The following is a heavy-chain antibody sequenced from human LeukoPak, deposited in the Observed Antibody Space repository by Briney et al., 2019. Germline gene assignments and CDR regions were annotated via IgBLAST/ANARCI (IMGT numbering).Heavy chain of an antibody. Sequence: GGSLRLSHGASGFTPSKYCLNCVRQAPGKGLEWVANIKPDGSDKVYADSVKGRFTISRDNAKNSVYLQLNSLRAEDAGVYYCWGWFESDRNYWGQGTLVTVSS. CDR1: GFTPSKYC. CDR3: WGWFESDRNY. D-gene: IGHD3-10*01. V-gene: IGHV3-7*01. J-gene: IGHJ4*02. CDR2: IKPDGSDK.